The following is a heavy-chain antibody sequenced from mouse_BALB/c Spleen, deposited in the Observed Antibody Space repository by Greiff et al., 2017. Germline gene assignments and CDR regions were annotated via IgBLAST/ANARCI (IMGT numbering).Heavy chain of an antibody. CDR1: GFTFSSFG. J-gene: IGHJ4*01. CDR2: ISSGSSTI. Sequence: EVTLVESGGGLVQPGGSRKLSCAASGFTFSSFGMHWVRQAPEKGLEWVAYISSGSSTIYDADTVQGRFTLSRDNPKNTLFLQMTSLRSEDTAMYYCARENYYGSTRACAMDDWGQGTSGTGAS. D-gene: IGHD1-1*01. CDR3: ARENYYGSTRACAMDD. V-gene: IGHV5-17*02.